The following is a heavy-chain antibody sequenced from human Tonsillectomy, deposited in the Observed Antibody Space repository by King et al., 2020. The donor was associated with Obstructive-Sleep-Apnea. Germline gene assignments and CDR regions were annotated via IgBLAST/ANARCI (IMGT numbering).Heavy chain of an antibody. J-gene: IGHJ4*02. CDR3: ARAYRGYYFDY. CDR2: IYYSGST. Sequence: QVQLQESGPGLVKPSETLSLTCNVSGGSISSCYWSWIRQPPGKGLEWIGDIYYSGSTNYNPSLKSRVTISVDTSKNQFSLNLTSVTAADTAVYYCARAYRGYYFDYWGQGTLVPVSS. CDR1: GGSISSCY. D-gene: IGHD1-26*01. V-gene: IGHV4-59*12.